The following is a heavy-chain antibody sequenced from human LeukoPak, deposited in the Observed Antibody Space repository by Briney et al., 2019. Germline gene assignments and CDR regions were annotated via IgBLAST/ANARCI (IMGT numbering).Heavy chain of an antibody. D-gene: IGHD1-26*01. CDR2: IKQDGSSK. CDR1: GFTFANSW. Sequence: GGSLRLSCAASGFTFANSWMAWVRQAPGKGLEWVANIKQDGSSKHYADSLKGRFTISRDNPKNSLFLQMNNLRADDTAIYYCTRDTIGSLDYWGQGILVTVAS. J-gene: IGHJ4*02. CDR3: TRDTIGSLDY. V-gene: IGHV3-7*01.